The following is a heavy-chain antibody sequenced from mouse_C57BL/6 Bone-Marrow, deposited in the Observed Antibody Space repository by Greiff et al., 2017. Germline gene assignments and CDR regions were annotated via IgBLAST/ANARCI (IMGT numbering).Heavy chain of an antibody. D-gene: IGHD3-2*02. CDR1: GYTFTSYW. Sequence: QVQLQQPGAELVKPGASVKMSCKASGYTFTSYWITWVKQRPGQGLEWIGDIYPGSGSTNYNEKFKSKATLTVDTSSSTAYMQLRSLTSEDSAVYYCARGEATLYYYAMDYWGQGTSVTVSS. V-gene: IGHV1-55*01. CDR2: IYPGSGST. CDR3: ARGEATLYYYAMDY. J-gene: IGHJ4*01.